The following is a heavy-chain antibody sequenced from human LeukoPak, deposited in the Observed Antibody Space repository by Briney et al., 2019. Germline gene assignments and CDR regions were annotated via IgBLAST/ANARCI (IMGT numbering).Heavy chain of an antibody. CDR1: GGSISSYY. J-gene: IGHJ4*02. V-gene: IGHV4-59*01. CDR2: IYYSGST. Sequence: SETLSLTCTVSGGSISSYYWSWIRQPPGKGLEWIGYIYYSGSTNYNPSLKSRVTISVDTSKNQFSLKLSSVTAADTAVYNCARGKWELQSLEDPTTYYFDYWGQGTLVTVSS. D-gene: IGHD1-26*01. CDR3: ARGKWELQSLEDPTTYYFDY.